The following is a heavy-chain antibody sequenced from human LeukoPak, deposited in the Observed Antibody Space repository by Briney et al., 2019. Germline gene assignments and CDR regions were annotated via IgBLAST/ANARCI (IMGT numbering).Heavy chain of an antibody. J-gene: IGHJ5*02. CDR3: AIVEEDIVVVPAAKP. D-gene: IGHD2-2*01. CDR1: GYTFTSYY. Sequence: ASVKVSCKASGYTFTSYYMHWVRQAPGQGLEWMGIINPSGGSTSYAQKFQGRVTITADKSTSTAYMELSSLRSEDTAVYYCAIVEEDIVVVPAAKPWGQGTLVTVSS. V-gene: IGHV1-46*01. CDR2: INPSGGST.